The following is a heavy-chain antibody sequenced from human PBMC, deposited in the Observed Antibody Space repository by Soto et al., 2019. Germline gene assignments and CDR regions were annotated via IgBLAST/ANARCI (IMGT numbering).Heavy chain of an antibody. D-gene: IGHD2-15*01. CDR2: IYTSGST. V-gene: IGHV4-4*07. CDR3: ARDETVLGFDY. J-gene: IGHJ4*02. CDR1: GGSITNYY. Sequence: QVQLQESGPGLVKPSEALSLTCTVSGGSITNYYWSWIRQPAGKGLEWIGRIYTSGSTNYNPYLKRRVTMSVDTSKNQFSLKLSSVTAADTAVYYCARDETVLGFDYWGQGTLVTVSS.